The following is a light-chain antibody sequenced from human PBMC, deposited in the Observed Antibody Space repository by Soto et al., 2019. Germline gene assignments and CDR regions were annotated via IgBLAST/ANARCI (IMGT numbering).Light chain of an antibody. J-gene: IGKJ1*01. CDR1: QSVSSN. CDR3: QQYNNWPRT. CDR2: GAS. V-gene: IGKV3-15*01. Sequence: ERVMTQSPATLSVSPGERAPLSCRASQSVSSNLAWYQQKPGQAPRLLIYGASTRATGIPARFSGSVSGTELTITISSLQSEDGEVYDCQQYNNWPRTFGQGTKVDIK.